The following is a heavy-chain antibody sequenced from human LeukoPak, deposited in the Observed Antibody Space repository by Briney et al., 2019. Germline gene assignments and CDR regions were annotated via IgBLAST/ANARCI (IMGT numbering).Heavy chain of an antibody. V-gene: IGHV3-53*01. CDR1: RFTVNSNH. Sequence: GGSLRLSCSASRFTVNSNHMSWVRQAPGKGLEWVSVIYSGCTTNDADSVKGRFTTSRDNSKNTLFLQMNSLTAEDTAVYYCGRGGYGSGWYDFDYWGQGTLVTVSS. D-gene: IGHD6-13*01. CDR2: IYSGCTT. J-gene: IGHJ4*02. CDR3: GRGGYGSGWYDFDY.